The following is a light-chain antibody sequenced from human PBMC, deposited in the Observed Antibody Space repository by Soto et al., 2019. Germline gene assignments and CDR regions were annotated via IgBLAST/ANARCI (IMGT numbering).Light chain of an antibody. CDR1: QSVPNSR. CDR2: DTS. Sequence: IVLTQSPDTLSLSPGERATLSCMASQSVPNSRLAWYQQKPGHAPSLVISDTSIRATGIPNRFSGSECGKDFSLIRGGREPEDFAVYICQQYGASPWPFGEGTKLEIK. V-gene: IGKV3-20*01. CDR3: QQYGASPWP. J-gene: IGKJ1*01.